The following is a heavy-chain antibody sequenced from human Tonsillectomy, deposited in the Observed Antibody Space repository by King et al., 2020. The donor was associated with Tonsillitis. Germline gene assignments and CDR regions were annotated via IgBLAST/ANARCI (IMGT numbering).Heavy chain of an antibody. CDR1: GYTFTSYY. V-gene: IGHV1-46*01. D-gene: IGHD5-12*01. CDR3: ASSLRRNFGYSSYEGGNC. CDR2: FNPSGGST. J-gene: IGHJ4*02. Sequence: QLVQSGAEVKKPGASVMVSCKASGYTFTSYYIHWVRQAPGQGLEWMGIFNPSGGSTTYAQKFQGRVTMTRDTSTSTVYMELSSLTSDDTAVYYCASSLRRNFGYSSYEGGNCWGQGTLVTVSS.